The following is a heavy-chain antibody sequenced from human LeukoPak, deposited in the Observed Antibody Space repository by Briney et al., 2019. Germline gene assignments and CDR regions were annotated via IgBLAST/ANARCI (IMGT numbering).Heavy chain of an antibody. CDR2: IIPIFVTA. CDR3: ARGSRLCSSTSCHFDY. V-gene: IGHV1-69*05. CDR1: GGTFNSYA. Sequence: SVKVSCKASGGTFNSYAISWLRQAPGQPLEWMGRIIPIFVTANYEQKFQGRVTITTDESTSTAYMELSSLRSEDTAVYYCARGSRLCSSTSCHFDYWGQGTLVTVSS. D-gene: IGHD2-2*01. J-gene: IGHJ4*02.